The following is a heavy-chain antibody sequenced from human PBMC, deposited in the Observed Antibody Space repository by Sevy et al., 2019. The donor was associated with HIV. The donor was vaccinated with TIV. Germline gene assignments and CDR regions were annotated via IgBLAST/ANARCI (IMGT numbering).Heavy chain of an antibody. Sequence: GSLRLSCAASGFTFSSYSMNWVRQAPGKGLEWASYISSSSSTIYYADSVKGRFTISRDNAKNSLYLQMNSLRAEDTAVYYCARVLTPLFADAFDIWGQGTMVTVSS. CDR3: ARVLTPLFADAFDI. V-gene: IGHV3-48*01. J-gene: IGHJ3*02. CDR2: ISSSSSTI. CDR1: GFTFSSYS. D-gene: IGHD2-15*01.